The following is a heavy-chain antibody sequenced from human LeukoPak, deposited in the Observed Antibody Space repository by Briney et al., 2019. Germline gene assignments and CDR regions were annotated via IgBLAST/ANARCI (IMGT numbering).Heavy chain of an antibody. J-gene: IGHJ5*02. CDR2: IYPGDSDT. V-gene: IGHV5-51*01. CDR3: ARHETDSSGYLTSWFDP. CDR1: GYSFSSYW. Sequence: GESLKISCQGSGYSFSSYWIGWVRQMPGKGLEWMGIIYPGDSDTTYSPSFQGQVTFSADKSISTAYLQWSSLKASDTAIYYCARHETDSSGYLTSWFDPWGQGTLVTVSS. D-gene: IGHD6-19*01.